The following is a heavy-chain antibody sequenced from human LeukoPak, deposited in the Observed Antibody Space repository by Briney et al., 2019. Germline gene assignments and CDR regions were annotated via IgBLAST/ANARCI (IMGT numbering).Heavy chain of an antibody. CDR2: IGAGGTFT. D-gene: IGHD2-2*01. CDR1: GFTFSSYA. CDR3: AKDPRFSYCSSTTCAYAFDI. J-gene: IGHJ3*02. V-gene: IGHV3-23*01. Sequence: GGSLRLSCTASGFTFSSYAMNWVRQAPGKGLEWVSGIGAGGTFTYYADSVKGRFTISRDNSRNTLYLQMNSLRAEDTAVYYCAKDPRFSYCSSTTCAYAFDIWGQGTMVTVSS.